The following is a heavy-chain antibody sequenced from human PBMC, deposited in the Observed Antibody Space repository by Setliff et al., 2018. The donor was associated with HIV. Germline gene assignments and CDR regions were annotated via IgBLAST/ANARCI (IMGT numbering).Heavy chain of an antibody. CDR3: ARHSGLGGYYSPFDY. D-gene: IGHD3-22*01. CDR2: IYYSGST. CDR1: GGSIKSSSDY. Sequence: SETLFLTCTVSGGSIKSSSDYWGWIRQPPGKGLEWIGTIYYSGSTYYNPSLKSRVTISVDTSKNQFSLKLSSVTAADTTVYYCARHSGLGGYYSPFDYWGPGTLVTVSS. V-gene: IGHV4-39*01. J-gene: IGHJ4*02.